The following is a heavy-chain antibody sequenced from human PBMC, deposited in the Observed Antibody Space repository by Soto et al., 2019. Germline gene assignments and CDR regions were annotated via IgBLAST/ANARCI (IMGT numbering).Heavy chain of an antibody. CDR3: AKEIEMATSLFDY. V-gene: IGHV3-23*01. D-gene: IGHD5-12*01. CDR2: ISGSGGST. J-gene: IGHJ4*02. CDR1: GLNFSSYA. Sequence: GGSLRLSCAASGLNFSSYAMNWVRQAPGKGLEWVSAISGSGGSTYYADSVKGRFTISRDNSKNTLYLQMNSLRAEDTAVYYCAKEIEMATSLFDYWGQGTLVTVSS.